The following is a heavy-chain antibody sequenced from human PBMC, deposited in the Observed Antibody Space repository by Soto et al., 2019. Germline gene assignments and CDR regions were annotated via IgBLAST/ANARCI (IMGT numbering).Heavy chain of an antibody. CDR3: ARQDGSGPFDY. V-gene: IGHV5-51*01. D-gene: IGHD3-10*01. CDR1: GYSFAGYW. CDR2: IYPGDSDI. J-gene: IGHJ4*02. Sequence: GESLKISCKGSGYSFAGYWITWVRQVPGKGLEWMGNIYPGDSDIKYSPSLDGQVTISADKSSSTAFLEWRSLRASDSATYYCARQDGSGPFDYWGQGTRVTVSS.